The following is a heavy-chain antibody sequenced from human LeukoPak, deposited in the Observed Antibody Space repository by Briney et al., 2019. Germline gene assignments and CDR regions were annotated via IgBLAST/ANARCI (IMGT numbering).Heavy chain of an antibody. V-gene: IGHV3-15*01. CDR3: TAGQGSGWYDPGY. D-gene: IGHD6-19*01. CDR1: GFTFSSYS. J-gene: IGHJ4*02. CDR2: IKRTTDGGTT. Sequence: PGGSLRLSCAASGFTFSSYSMNWVRQAPGKGLEWVGLIKRTTDGGTTDYAAPVKGRFTISRDDSKNTLYLQMDSLRNEDTAVYYCTAGQGSGWYDPGYWGQGTLVTVSS.